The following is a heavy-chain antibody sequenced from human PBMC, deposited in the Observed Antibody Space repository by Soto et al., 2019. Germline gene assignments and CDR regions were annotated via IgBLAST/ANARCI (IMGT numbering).Heavy chain of an antibody. V-gene: IGHV3-74*01. D-gene: IGHD6-13*01. CDR2: LNRDGSST. Sequence: LRLSCAASGFTFSRDWMHWVRQAPGKGLVWVSHLNRDGSSTSYADSVNGRFTISRDNARNTLYLQMNSLRAEDTAVYYCAKDPPYSSSWYYFDYWGQGTLVAVSS. J-gene: IGHJ4*02. CDR3: AKDPPYSSSWYYFDY. CDR1: GFTFSRDW.